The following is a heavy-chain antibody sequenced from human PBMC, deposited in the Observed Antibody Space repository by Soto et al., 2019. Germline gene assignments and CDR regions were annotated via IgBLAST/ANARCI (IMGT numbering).Heavy chain of an antibody. Sequence: PGGSLRLSCAASGFTFSSYTMSWVRQAPGKGLEWVSTISGSGSSTYSADSVKGRFTISRDNSKNTLYLQMNSLRVEDTAIYYCAQAWGIDYWGQGTVVTVSS. CDR2: ISGSGSST. CDR3: AQAWGIDY. D-gene: IGHD7-27*01. V-gene: IGHV3-23*01. CDR1: GFTFSSYT. J-gene: IGHJ4*02.